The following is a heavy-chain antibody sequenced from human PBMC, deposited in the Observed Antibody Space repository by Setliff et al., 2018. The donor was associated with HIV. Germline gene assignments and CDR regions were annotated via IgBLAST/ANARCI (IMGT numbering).Heavy chain of an antibody. CDR3: AREGLWNCRGGTCNDGLDI. J-gene: IGHJ3*02. CDR2: IYASGT. D-gene: IGHD2-15*01. CDR1: GGSIGTYY. V-gene: IGHV4-4*07. Sequence: PSETLSLTCTVSGGSIGTYYWNWIRLSAGKGLEWIGRIYASGTNYNPSLKSRVTMSLDTSKRQFSLKLTSVTAADTAVYYCAREGLWNCRGGTCNDGLDIWGQGTKVTVSS.